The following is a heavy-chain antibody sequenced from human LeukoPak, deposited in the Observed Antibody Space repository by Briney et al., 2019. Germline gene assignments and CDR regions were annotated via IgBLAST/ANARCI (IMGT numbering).Heavy chain of an antibody. Sequence: SETLSLTCTVSGDSITSGSYYWSWIRQPAGKGLEWVGRIYTSGNTNYNPSLKSRVTMSVDTSKNQCSLKLSSVTAADTAVYYCAREGRLIWFDPWGQGTLGTVSA. CDR1: GDSITSGSYY. CDR3: AREGRLIWFDP. J-gene: IGHJ5*02. CDR2: IYTSGNT. V-gene: IGHV4-61*02.